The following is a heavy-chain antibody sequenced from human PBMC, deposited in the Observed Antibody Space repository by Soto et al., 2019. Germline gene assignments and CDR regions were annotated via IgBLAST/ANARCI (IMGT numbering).Heavy chain of an antibody. Sequence: ASETLSLTCTVSGGSISSSSYYWGWIRQPPGKGLEWIGSIYYSGSTYYNPSLKSRVTISVDTSKNQFSLKLSSVTAADTAVYYCAAGYCSGGSCYSETYYFDYWGQGTLVTVSS. J-gene: IGHJ4*02. D-gene: IGHD2-15*01. V-gene: IGHV4-39*01. CDR1: GGSISSSSYY. CDR2: IYYSGST. CDR3: AAGYCSGGSCYSETYYFDY.